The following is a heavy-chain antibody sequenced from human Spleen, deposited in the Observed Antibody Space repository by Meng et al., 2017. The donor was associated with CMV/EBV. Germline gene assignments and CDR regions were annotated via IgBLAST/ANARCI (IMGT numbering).Heavy chain of an antibody. V-gene: IGHV1-69*08. J-gene: IGHJ4*02. CDR2: IIPILGIA. CDR3: ARDEGGWLTAPDY. CDR1: GGTFSSYT. D-gene: IGHD5-24*01. Sequence: QVQRVQAGDEVKKPGSSVKVPGKASGGTFSSYTSSWVRQAPGQGLEWMGRIIPILGIANYAQKFQGRVTITADKSTSTAYMELSSLRSEDTAVYYCARDEGGWLTAPDYWGQGTLVTVSS.